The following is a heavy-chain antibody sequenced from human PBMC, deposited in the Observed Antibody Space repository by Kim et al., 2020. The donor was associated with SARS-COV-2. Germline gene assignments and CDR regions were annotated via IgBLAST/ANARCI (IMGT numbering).Heavy chain of an antibody. Sequence: ASVKVSCKASGYTFTGYYMHWVRQAPGQGLEWMGRINPNSGGTNYAQKFQGRVTMTRDTSISTAYMELSRLRSDDTVVYYCARAGPFYDILTGYHNWFDPWGQGTLVTVSS. CDR1: GYTFTGYY. CDR2: INPNSGGT. CDR3: ARAGPFYDILTGYHNWFDP. D-gene: IGHD3-9*01. V-gene: IGHV1-2*05. J-gene: IGHJ5*02.